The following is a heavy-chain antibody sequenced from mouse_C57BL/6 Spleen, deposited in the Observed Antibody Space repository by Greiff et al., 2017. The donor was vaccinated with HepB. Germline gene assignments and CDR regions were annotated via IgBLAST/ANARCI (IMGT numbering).Heavy chain of an antibody. D-gene: IGHD2-4*01. CDR3: ARSDYDYEGVY. Sequence: QVQLKESGAELVKPGASVKISCKASGYTFSSYWMNWVKQRPGKGLEWIGQIYPGDGDTNYNEKFKGKATLTADTSSSTAYMQLSSLTAEDSAVYFCARSDYDYEGVYWGQGTTLTVSS. CDR1: GYTFSSYW. J-gene: IGHJ2*01. V-gene: IGHV1-80*01. CDR2: IYPGDGDT.